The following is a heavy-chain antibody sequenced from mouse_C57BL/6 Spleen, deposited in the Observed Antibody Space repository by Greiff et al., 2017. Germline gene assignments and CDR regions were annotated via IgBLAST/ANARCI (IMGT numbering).Heavy chain of an antibody. CDR1: GYAFTSSW. CDR3: ACVCYSNDAAMDY. J-gene: IGHJ4*01. CDR2: IDPSDSYT. V-gene: IGHV1-69*01. Sequence: QVQLQEPGAELVMPGASVKLSCKASGYAFTSSWMNWVKQRPGQGLEWIGEIDPSDSYTNYNQKFKGKATLTVDKSSSTAYMQLSSLTSEDSAVYVCACVCYSNDAAMDYWGQGTSVTVSS. D-gene: IGHD2-12*01.